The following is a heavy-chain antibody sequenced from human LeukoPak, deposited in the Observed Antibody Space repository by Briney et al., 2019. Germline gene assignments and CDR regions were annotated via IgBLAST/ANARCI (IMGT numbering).Heavy chain of an antibody. V-gene: IGHV3-48*01. Sequence: GGSLRLSCAASGFTFGSYSMNWVRQAPGKGLEWISYISSGSRSIYYADSVEGRFTVSRDNAKNSLYLQMRSLRAEDTAVYYCARESITGHRDFDYWGQGTLVTVSS. CDR1: GFTFGSYS. D-gene: IGHD1-20*01. CDR3: ARESITGHRDFDY. CDR2: ISSGSRSI. J-gene: IGHJ4*02.